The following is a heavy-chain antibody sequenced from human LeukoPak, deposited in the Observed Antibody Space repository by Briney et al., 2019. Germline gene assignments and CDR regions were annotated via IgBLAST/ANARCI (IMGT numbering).Heavy chain of an antibody. CDR1: GGSISSYY. Sequence: PSETLSLTCTVSGGSISSYYCSWIRQPPGKGLEWIGYIYTSGSTNYNPSLKSRVTISVDTSKNQFSLKLSSVTAADTALYYCARHEVAAYEFDYWGQGTLVTVSS. J-gene: IGHJ4*02. D-gene: IGHD6-6*01. CDR3: ARHEVAAYEFDY. CDR2: IYTSGST. V-gene: IGHV4-4*09.